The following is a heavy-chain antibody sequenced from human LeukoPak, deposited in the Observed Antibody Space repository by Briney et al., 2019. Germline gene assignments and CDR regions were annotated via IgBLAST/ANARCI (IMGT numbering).Heavy chain of an antibody. CDR2: IYYSGST. CDR3: ARKKSVGDYYYGMDV. Sequence: SETLSPTCTVSGGSISSYYWSWIRQPPGKGLEWIGYIYYSGSTNYNPSLKSRVTISVDTSKNQFSLKLSSVTAADTAVYYCARKKSVGDYYYGMDVWGQGTTVTVSS. V-gene: IGHV4-59*01. J-gene: IGHJ6*02. CDR1: GGSISSYY. D-gene: IGHD3-16*01.